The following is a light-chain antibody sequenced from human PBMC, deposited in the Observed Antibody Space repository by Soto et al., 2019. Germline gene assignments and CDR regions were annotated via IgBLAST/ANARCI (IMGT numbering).Light chain of an antibody. CDR2: AAS. Sequence: DVQMTQSPSSLSASVGDRVSITCRASRGIGTYLAWYQHKPGKVPKLLIYAASTLQSGVPSRFNGSGSGTDFTLTISSLQPEDVSTYYCQEYDSAIFTFSPGTKLDLK. V-gene: IGKV1-27*01. J-gene: IGKJ3*01. CDR1: RGIGTY. CDR3: QEYDSAIFT.